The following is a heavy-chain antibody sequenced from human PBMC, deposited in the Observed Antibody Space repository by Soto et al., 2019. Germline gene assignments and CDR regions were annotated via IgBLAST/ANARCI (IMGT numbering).Heavy chain of an antibody. CDR3: AAGGGLPRYY. Sequence: ASETLSLTCTVSGDSITSSSHYWGWIRQPPGKGLECIANIYYDGNTYYNPSLKSRVAISLDTSKNQFSLKLNSVTAADTAVYYCAAGGGLPRYYWGQGTRVTVSS. J-gene: IGHJ4*02. CDR2: IYYDGNT. V-gene: IGHV4-39*01. CDR1: GDSITSSSHY. D-gene: IGHD5-12*01.